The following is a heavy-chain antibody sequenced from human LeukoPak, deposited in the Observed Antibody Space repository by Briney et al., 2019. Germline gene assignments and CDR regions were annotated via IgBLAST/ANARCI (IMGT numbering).Heavy chain of an antibody. Sequence: PGGSLRLSCAASGFTFPNAWMSWLRQAPGKGLEWVGHIKSRTDGGTTDYAAPVKGRFTISRDDSENTLYLQMNSLKTEDTAVYYCATPGRIPEAAIWFDPWGQGTLVTVSS. CDR3: ATPGRIPEAAIWFDP. V-gene: IGHV3-15*01. CDR2: IKSRTDGGTT. J-gene: IGHJ5*02. D-gene: IGHD6-13*01. CDR1: GFTFPNAW.